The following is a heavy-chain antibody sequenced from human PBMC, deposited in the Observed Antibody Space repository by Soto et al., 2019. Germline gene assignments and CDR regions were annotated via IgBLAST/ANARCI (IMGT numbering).Heavy chain of an antibody. D-gene: IGHD6-13*01. V-gene: IGHV4-31*03. J-gene: IGHJ4*02. Sequence: SETLSLTCTVSGGSISSGGYYWSWIRQLPGKGLEWIGYIYYTGSTNYNPSLESRVRMSVDKSRNQFSLKLTSVSAADTAVYYCARASATIAAAAIFDYWGQGTLVTAPQ. CDR1: GGSISSGGYY. CDR2: IYYTGST. CDR3: ARASATIAAAAIFDY.